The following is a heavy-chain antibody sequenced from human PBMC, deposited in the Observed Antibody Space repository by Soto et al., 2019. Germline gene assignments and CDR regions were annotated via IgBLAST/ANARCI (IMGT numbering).Heavy chain of an antibody. CDR1: GYTFTSYD. V-gene: IGHV1-8*01. J-gene: IGHJ6*02. CDR3: ARVRYCSSTSCLIYYYYGMDV. CDR2: MNPNSGNT. Sequence: QVQLVQSGAEVKKPGASVKVSCKASGYTFTSYDINWVRQATGQGLEWMGWMNPNSGNTGYAQKFQGRVTMTRNTSISTSYREQSSLRSEDTAVYYCARVRYCSSTSCLIYYYYGMDVWGQGTTVTVSS. D-gene: IGHD2-2*01.